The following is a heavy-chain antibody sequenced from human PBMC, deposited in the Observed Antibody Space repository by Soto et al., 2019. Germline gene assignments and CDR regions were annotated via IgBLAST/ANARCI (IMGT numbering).Heavy chain of an antibody. J-gene: IGHJ4*02. V-gene: IGHV3-23*01. CDR3: AKEVRSMIVVVITSFDY. CDR1: GFTFSSYA. Sequence: EVQLLESGGGLVQPGGSLRLSCAASGFTFSSYAMSWVRQAPGKWLEWVSAISGSGGSTYYADSVKGRFTISRDNSKNTLYLQMNSLRAEDTAVYYCAKEVRSMIVVVITSFDYWGQGTLVTVSS. CDR2: ISGSGGST. D-gene: IGHD3-22*01.